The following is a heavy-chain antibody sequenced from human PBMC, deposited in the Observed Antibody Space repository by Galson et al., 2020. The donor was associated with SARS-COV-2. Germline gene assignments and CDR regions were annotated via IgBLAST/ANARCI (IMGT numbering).Heavy chain of an antibody. CDR1: GFNFKYFG. CDR2: MSGSGGST. CDR3: AKDLGLRKFEWWLGGGELGN. V-gene: IGHV3-23*01. J-gene: IGHJ4*02. D-gene: IGHD2-15*01. Sequence: GGSLRLSCAASGFNFKYFGMTWVRQAPGKGLEWVSSMSGSGGSTYYADSVKGRFTISRDNSNNTLFLQMSSLRAEDTAVYYCAKDLGLRKFEWWLGGGELGNGGQGNLVTVSS.